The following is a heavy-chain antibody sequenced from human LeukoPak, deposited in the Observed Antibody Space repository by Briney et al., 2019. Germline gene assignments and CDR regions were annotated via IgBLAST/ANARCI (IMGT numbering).Heavy chain of an antibody. Sequence: ASVKVSCKASGYTFTGYYMHWVRQAPGQGLEWMGWINPNSGGTNYAQKFQGRVTMTRDTSISTAYMELSRLRSDDTAVYYCARAQGTDIVANLIDYWGQGTLVTVSS. D-gene: IGHD5-12*01. J-gene: IGHJ4*02. CDR1: GYTFTGYY. CDR3: ARAQGTDIVANLIDY. V-gene: IGHV1-2*02. CDR2: INPNSGGT.